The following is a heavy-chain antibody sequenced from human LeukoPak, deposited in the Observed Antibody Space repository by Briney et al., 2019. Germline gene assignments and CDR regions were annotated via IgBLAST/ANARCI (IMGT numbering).Heavy chain of an antibody. Sequence: PSETLSLTCTVSGGSISSYYWSWIRQPPGKGLEWIGYIHYSGTTNYNPSLKSRVTISVDTSKNQFSLKLSSVTAADTAVYYCARDLSISIAAAVAGINWFDPWGQGTLVTVSS. CDR2: IHYSGTT. CDR3: ARDLSISIAAAVAGINWFDP. J-gene: IGHJ5*02. V-gene: IGHV4-59*12. D-gene: IGHD6-13*01. CDR1: GGSISSYY.